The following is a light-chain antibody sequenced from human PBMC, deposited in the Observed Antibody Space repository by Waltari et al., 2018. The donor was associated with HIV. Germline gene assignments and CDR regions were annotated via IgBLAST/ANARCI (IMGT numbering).Light chain of an antibody. V-gene: IGLV3-21*02. J-gene: IGLJ3*02. Sequence: SYVLTQSPSVSVAPGQTARITCWGNTIGTKSVHWYRQKPGQAPVLVVYGDSARPSGIPERFSGSNSGNAATLTISKVEVGDEADYFCQVWDSTSDHLWVFGGGSRLTVL. CDR3: QVWDSTSDHLWV. CDR1: TIGTKS. CDR2: GDS.